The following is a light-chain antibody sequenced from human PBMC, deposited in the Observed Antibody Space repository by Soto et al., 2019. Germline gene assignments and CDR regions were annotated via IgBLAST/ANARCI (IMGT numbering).Light chain of an antibody. J-gene: IGKJ4*02. CDR3: QKFNAVPT. V-gene: IGKV1-27*01. Sequence: DIQMTQSPSSLSASVGDRVTITCRASQAISNYLAWYQQKPGKVPTLLIYAASTLQSGVPSRFSGSESGTDFTLNISSLQPEDAATYYCQKFNAVPTFGGGTKVEI. CDR2: AAS. CDR1: QAISNY.